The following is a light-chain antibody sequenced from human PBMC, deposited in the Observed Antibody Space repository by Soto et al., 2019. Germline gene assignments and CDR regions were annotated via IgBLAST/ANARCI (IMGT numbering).Light chain of an antibody. V-gene: IGKV3-20*01. Sequence: EIVLTQSPGTLSLSPGERATLSCRASQSVSSSYLARYQQKPGQAPRLLIYGASSMATGIPDRFSGSGSGTDFTLTISRLEPEDFAVYYCQQYGNSPFTFGPGTKVDIE. CDR3: QQYGNSPFT. CDR2: GAS. J-gene: IGKJ3*01. CDR1: QSVSSSY.